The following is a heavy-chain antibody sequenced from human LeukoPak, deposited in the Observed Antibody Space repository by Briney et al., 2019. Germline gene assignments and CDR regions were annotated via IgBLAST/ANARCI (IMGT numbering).Heavy chain of an antibody. CDR3: ARENYDYVWGSYLFYFDY. D-gene: IGHD3-16*01. V-gene: IGHV3-7*01. CDR2: IKQDGSEK. Sequence: GGSLRLSCAASGFTFSSYWMSWVRQAPGKGLEWVANIKQDGSEKYNVDSVKGRFTISRDNAKNSLYLQMNSLRAEDTAVYYCARENYDYVWGSYLFYFDYWGQGTLVTVSS. CDR1: GFTFSSYW. J-gene: IGHJ4*02.